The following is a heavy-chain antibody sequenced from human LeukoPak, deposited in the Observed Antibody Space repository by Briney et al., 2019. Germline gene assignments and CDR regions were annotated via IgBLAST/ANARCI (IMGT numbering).Heavy chain of an antibody. CDR2: IYTSGPT. V-gene: IGHV4-4*07. J-gene: IGHJ4*02. CDR1: GGSISPYY. Sequence: PSETLSLTCTVSGGSISPYYWSWIRQPAGKGLEWIGRIYTSGPTNYNPSLSSRVTMSLDTSKNQFSLELRSVTAADTAVYYCARNREYSSGWYYFDDWGQGTLVTVSS. D-gene: IGHD6-19*01. CDR3: ARNREYSSGWYYFDD.